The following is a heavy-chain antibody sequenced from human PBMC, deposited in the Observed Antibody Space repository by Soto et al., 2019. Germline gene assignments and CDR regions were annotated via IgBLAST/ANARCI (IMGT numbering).Heavy chain of an antibody. V-gene: IGHV4-31*03. CDR1: GGSISSGGYY. CDR2: IYYSVST. D-gene: IGHD2-2*01. Sequence: QVQLQESGPGLVKPSQTLSLTCTVSGGSISSGGYYWSWIRQHPGKGLEWIGYIYYSVSTYYNPSLKSRVTISVDTSKNQFSLKLSSVTAADTAVYYCARDTPCTSCWGGMDVWGQGTTVTVSS. CDR3: ARDTPCTSCWGGMDV. J-gene: IGHJ6*02.